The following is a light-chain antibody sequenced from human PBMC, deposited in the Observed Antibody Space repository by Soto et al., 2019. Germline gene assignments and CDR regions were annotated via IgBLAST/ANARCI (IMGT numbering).Light chain of an antibody. CDR3: NSYTSSTTHV. V-gene: IGLV2-14*01. CDR2: EVN. J-gene: IGLJ1*01. Sequence: QSALTQPASVSGSPGQSITISCTGTSSDVGGYNSVSWYQQHPGKAPKLIIYEVNNRPSGVSNRFSGSKSGNTASLTISGLQAEVEAEYYSNSYTSSTTHVFGTGTKLTVL. CDR1: SSDVGGYNS.